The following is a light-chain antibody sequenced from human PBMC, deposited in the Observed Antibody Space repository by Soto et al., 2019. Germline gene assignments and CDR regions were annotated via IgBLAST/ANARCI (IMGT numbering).Light chain of an antibody. J-gene: IGKJ5*01. CDR3: QQHGSSPIT. CDR1: QSVSSSD. Sequence: EVVLTQSPGTLSLSPGERATLSCRAGQSVSSSDLAWYQQKPGQAPRLLISGASNRATGIPDRFSGSGSGTDFTLTISRLEPEDFAVYYCQQHGSSPITFGQGTRLEI. V-gene: IGKV3-20*01. CDR2: GAS.